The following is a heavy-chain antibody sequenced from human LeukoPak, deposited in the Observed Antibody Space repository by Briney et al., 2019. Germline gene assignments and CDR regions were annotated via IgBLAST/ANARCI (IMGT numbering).Heavy chain of an antibody. V-gene: IGHV3-30*18. CDR1: GFTFSSHG. Sequence: PGGSLGLSCAASGFTFSSHGMHRVRQAPGKGLEWEAVISYDGRKKYYADFVKGRFTISRDNSKNTLYLQMNRLRAEDTAIYYCAKAERFCSSTSCLVDYWGQGTLVTVSS. D-gene: IGHD2-2*01. CDR3: AKAERFCSSTSCLVDY. J-gene: IGHJ4*02. CDR2: ISYDGRKK.